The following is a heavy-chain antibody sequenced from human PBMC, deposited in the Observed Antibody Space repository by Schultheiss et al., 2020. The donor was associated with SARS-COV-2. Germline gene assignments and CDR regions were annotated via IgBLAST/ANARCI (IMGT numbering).Heavy chain of an antibody. CDR3: TKDRLGRALRFLEWLLPGY. Sequence: GGSLRLSCAASGFTFSSYAMSWVRQAPGKGLEWVSAISGSGGSTYYADSVKGRFTISRDNSKNTLYLQMNSLRVGDTAVYYCTKDRLGRALRFLEWLLPGYWGQGTLVTFSS. V-gene: IGHV3-23*01. CDR2: ISGSGGST. J-gene: IGHJ4*02. D-gene: IGHD3-3*01. CDR1: GFTFSSYA.